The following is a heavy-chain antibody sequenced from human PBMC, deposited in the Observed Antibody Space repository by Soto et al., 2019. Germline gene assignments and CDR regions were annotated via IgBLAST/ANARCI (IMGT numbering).Heavy chain of an antibody. Sequence: PSETLSLTCAVFGGSISSSNWWSWVRQPPGKGLEWIGEIYHSGYNNYNPSLKSRVTISVDKYKNQFSLELSSVTAADTAVYYCARRSHKYDSSGFRPIQSPFVYWGQGTLVTVSS. CDR2: IYHSGYN. CDR3: ARRSHKYDSSGFRPIQSPFVY. D-gene: IGHD3-22*01. V-gene: IGHV4-4*02. CDR1: GGSISSSNW. J-gene: IGHJ4*02.